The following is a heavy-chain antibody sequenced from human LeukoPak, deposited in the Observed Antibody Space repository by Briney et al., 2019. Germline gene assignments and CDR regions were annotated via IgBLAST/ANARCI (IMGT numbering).Heavy chain of an antibody. CDR1: RSSLSGYY. J-gene: IGHJ6*03. CDR2: IYYSGST. V-gene: IGHV4-59*01. CDR3: ARGPYYDFWSPYYMDV. D-gene: IGHD3-3*01. Sequence: SETLSLTCTVSRSSLSGYYWSWIRQPPGKGLEWIGYIYYSGSTNYNPSLKSRVTISIETSKNQFSLTLSSVTAADTAVYYCARGPYYDFWSPYYMDVWGKGTTVTISS.